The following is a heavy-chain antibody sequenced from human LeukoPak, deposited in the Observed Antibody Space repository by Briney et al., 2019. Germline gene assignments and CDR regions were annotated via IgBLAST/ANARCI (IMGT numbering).Heavy chain of an antibody. CDR3: ATSVAGLRYFDY. CDR2: ISSSGSTI. Sequence: GPLRLSCAASGFTFSDYYMSWIRQAPGKGLEWVSYISSSGSTIYYADSVKGRFTISRDNAKNSLYLQMNSLRAEDTAVYYCATSVAGLRYFDYWGQGTLVTVSS. V-gene: IGHV3-11*01. CDR1: GFTFSDYY. D-gene: IGHD6-19*01. J-gene: IGHJ4*02.